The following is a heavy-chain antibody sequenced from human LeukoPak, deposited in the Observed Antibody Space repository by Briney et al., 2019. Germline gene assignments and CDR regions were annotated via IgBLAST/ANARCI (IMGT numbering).Heavy chain of an antibody. V-gene: IGHV4-59*01. CDR1: GGSISSYY. J-gene: IGHJ6*02. Sequence: PSETLSLTCTVSGGSISSYYWSWIRQPPGKGLEWMGHIYYSGSTNYNPSLKSRVTVSVDTSKNQFSLKLSSVTAADTAVYYCARGAGNYYFYGMDVWGQGTTVTVSS. CDR3: ARGAGNYYFYGMDV. CDR2: IYYSGST.